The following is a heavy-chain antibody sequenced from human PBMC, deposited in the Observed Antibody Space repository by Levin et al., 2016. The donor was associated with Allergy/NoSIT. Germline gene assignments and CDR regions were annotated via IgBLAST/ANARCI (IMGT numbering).Heavy chain of an antibody. Sequence: SVKVSCKASGGTFSSYAISWVRQAPGQGLEWMGRIIPILGIANYAQKFQGRVTITADKSTSTAYMELSSLRSEDTAVYYCARDLRSGGGDASDIWGQGTMVTVSS. V-gene: IGHV1-69*04. J-gene: IGHJ3*02. CDR2: IIPILGIA. CDR3: ARDLRSGGGDASDI. D-gene: IGHD2-15*01. CDR1: GGTFSSYA.